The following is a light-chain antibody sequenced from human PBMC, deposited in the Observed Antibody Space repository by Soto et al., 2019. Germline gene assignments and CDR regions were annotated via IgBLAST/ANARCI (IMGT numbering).Light chain of an antibody. J-gene: IGLJ2*01. CDR1: SSYVGGYNY. CDR3: SSYAGSNYYVV. Sequence: QSALTQPPSASGSPGQSVTISCTGTSSYVGGYNYVSWYQQHPGKVPKLMIYEVTRRPSGVPDRFSGSKSGNTASLTVSGIQAEDEADYYCSSYAGSNYYVVFGGGTKLTVL. V-gene: IGLV2-8*01. CDR2: EVT.